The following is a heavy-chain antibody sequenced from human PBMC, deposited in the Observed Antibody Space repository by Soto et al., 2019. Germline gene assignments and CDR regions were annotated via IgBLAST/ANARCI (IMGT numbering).Heavy chain of an antibody. CDR1: GFTFSSYA. J-gene: IGHJ5*02. CDR2: ISYDGSNK. D-gene: IGHD6-13*01. V-gene: IGHV3-30-3*01. CDR3: ARARAAAVVKNWFAP. Sequence: QVQLVESGGGVVQPGRSLRLSCAASGFTFSSYAMHWVRQAPGKGLEWVAVISYDGSNKYYADSVKGRFTISRDNSKNTLYLQMNSLRAEDTAVYYCARARAAAVVKNWFAPWGQGTLVTVSS.